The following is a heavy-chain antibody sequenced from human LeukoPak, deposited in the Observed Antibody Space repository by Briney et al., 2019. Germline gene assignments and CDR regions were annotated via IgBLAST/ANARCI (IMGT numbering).Heavy chain of an antibody. V-gene: IGHV3-7*01. J-gene: IGHJ4*02. CDR3: ATDRDTRWQNRFDS. Sequence: PGGSLTLSCAASGFTFSNYWLNWFRQAPGKGRAGVANIDHHGTEENYVDSVEGRFTISRDNADNALYLHRNSLRAEDTAVYYCATDRDTRWQNRFDSWGQGALVTVSS. D-gene: IGHD1-14*01. CDR2: IDHHGTEE. CDR1: GFTFSNYW.